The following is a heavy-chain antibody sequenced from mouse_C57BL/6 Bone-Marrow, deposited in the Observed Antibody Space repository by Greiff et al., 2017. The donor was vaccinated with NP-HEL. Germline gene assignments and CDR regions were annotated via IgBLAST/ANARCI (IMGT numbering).Heavy chain of an antibody. Sequence: DVMLVESGGGLVKPGGSLKLSCAASGFTFSSYTMSWVRQTPEKRLEWVATISGGGGNTYYPDSVKGRFTISRDNAKNTLYLQMSSLRSEDTALYYCASRNWDWYFDVWGTGTTVTVSS. CDR2: ISGGGGNT. V-gene: IGHV5-9*01. CDR1: GFTFSSYT. J-gene: IGHJ1*03. D-gene: IGHD4-1*01. CDR3: ASRNWDWYFDV.